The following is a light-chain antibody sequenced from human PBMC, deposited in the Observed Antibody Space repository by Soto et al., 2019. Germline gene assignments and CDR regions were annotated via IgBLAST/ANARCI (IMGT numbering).Light chain of an antibody. CDR2: SNN. V-gene: IGLV1-44*01. Sequence: QAVVTQPPSASGTPGQRVTISCSGSNSNIGRNTVNWYQKLPGTAPKLLINSNNRRPSGVPDRFSGSKSGTSASLAISGLQSEDEADYYCVAWDDSLNGVVFGGGTKLTVL. CDR1: NSNIGRNT. J-gene: IGLJ2*01. CDR3: VAWDDSLNGVV.